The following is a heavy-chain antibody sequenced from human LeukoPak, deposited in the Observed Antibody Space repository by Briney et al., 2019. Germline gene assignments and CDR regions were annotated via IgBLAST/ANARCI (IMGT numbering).Heavy chain of an antibody. J-gene: IGHJ6*03. V-gene: IGHV7-4-1*02. Sequence: ASVKVSCKASGYTFTSYAMNWVRQAPGQGLEWMGWINTNTGNPTYAQGFTGRFVFSLDTSVSTAYLQISSLKAEDTAVYYCARGLRTYYDILTGSYMDVWGKGTTVTVSS. CDR1: GYTFTSYA. CDR2: INTNTGNP. CDR3: ARGLRTYYDILTGSYMDV. D-gene: IGHD3-9*01.